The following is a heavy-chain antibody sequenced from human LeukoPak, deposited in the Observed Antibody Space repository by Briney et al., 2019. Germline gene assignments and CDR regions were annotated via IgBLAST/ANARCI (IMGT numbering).Heavy chain of an antibody. CDR1: GYTFTGYY. D-gene: IGHD2-2*02. CDR3: ARGRVVVVPAAIPPVNWYFDL. CDR2: INPNSGGT. Sequence: ASVKVSCKASGYTFTGYYMHRVRQAPGQGLEWMGWINPNSGGTNYAQKFQGRVTMTRDTSISTAYMELSRLRSDDTAVYYCARGRVVVVPAAIPPVNWYFDLWGRGTLVTVSS. V-gene: IGHV1-2*02. J-gene: IGHJ2*01.